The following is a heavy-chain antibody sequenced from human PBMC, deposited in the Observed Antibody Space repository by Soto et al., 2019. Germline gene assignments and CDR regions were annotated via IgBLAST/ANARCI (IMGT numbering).Heavy chain of an antibody. Sequence: GCLRLPCSASGFTFSSYAMHWVRQAPGKGLEWVAVISYDGSNKYYADSVKGRFTISRDNSKNTLYLQMNSLRAEDTAVYYCARDRPYRYWGQGTLVTVYS. CDR3: ARDRPYRY. J-gene: IGHJ4*02. D-gene: IGHD3-16*02. V-gene: IGHV3-30-3*01. CDR2: ISYDGSNK. CDR1: GFTFSSYA.